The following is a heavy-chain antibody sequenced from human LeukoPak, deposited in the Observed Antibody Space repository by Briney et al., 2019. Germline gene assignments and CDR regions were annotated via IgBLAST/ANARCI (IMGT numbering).Heavy chain of an antibody. Sequence: GGSLRLSCAASGFTFSGFWMHWVRQAPGKGLEWVSAISGSGGSTYYADSVKGRFTISRDNSKNTLYLQMNSLRAEDTAVYYCAEGAGFSSTYFDYWGQGTLVTVSS. V-gene: IGHV3-23*01. D-gene: IGHD6-13*01. CDR2: ISGSGGST. J-gene: IGHJ4*02. CDR3: AEGAGFSSTYFDY. CDR1: GFTFSGFW.